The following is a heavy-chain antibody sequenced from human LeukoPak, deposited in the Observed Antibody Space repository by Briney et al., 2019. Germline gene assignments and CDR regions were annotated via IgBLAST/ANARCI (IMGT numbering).Heavy chain of an antibody. CDR3: ARGIIVGAHNWFDP. Sequence: SETLSLTCTVSGGSISSSSYYWGWIRQPPGKGLEWIGSIYYSGSTYYNPSLKSRVTISVDTSKNQFSPKLSSVTAADTAVYYCARGIIVGAHNWFDPWGQGTLVTVSS. D-gene: IGHD1-26*01. CDR2: IYYSGST. V-gene: IGHV4-39*07. J-gene: IGHJ5*02. CDR1: GGSISSSSYY.